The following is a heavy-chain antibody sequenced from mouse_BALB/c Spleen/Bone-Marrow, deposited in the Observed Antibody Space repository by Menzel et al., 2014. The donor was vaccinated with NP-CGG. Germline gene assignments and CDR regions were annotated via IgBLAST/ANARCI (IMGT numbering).Heavy chain of an antibody. CDR2: INSYGGST. J-gene: IGHJ2*01. CDR3: AGSYYGSTFDY. CDR1: GFTFSGYY. V-gene: IGHV5-6-2*01. D-gene: IGHD1-1*01. Sequence: EVKLMESGGGLVKLGGSLKLSCAASGFTFSGYYMSWVRQTPEKRLELVAAINSYGGSTYYPDTVKGRFTISRDNAKNTLNLQMSSLKSEDTSLYYCAGSYYGSTFDYWGQGTTLPVSS.